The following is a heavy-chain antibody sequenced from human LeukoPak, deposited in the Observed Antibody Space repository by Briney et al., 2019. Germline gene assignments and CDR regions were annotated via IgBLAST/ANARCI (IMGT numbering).Heavy chain of an antibody. V-gene: IGHV1-46*01. D-gene: IGHD3-22*01. CDR1: GYTFTSYY. CDR3: ARDGSDGSSGFNSMDV. J-gene: IGHJ6*03. Sequence: ASVKVSCKASGYTFTSYYIHWVRQAPGQGLEWMGIINPSGGSTNYAQKFQGRVTMTRDTATSTVYMELSSLRSEDTAVYYCARDGSDGSSGFNSMDVWGKGTMVTVSS. CDR2: INPSGGST.